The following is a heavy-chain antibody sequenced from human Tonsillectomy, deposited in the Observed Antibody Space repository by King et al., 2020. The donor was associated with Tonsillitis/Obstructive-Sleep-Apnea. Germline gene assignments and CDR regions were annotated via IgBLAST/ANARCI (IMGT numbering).Heavy chain of an antibody. CDR1: GYTFTRYG. V-gene: IGHV1-18*01. J-gene: IGHJ6*03. Sequence: QLVQSGAEVKKPGASVKVSCKASGYTFTRYGISWVRQAPGQGLEWIGWISGDNDNTNYARKVQGRVTMSTDMSTRTAYMELWSLTSDDTAVYYCAREAFCRSSSCYEAYYYMDVWGKGTTVTVSS. CDR3: AREAFCRSSSCYEAYYYMDV. D-gene: IGHD2-2*01. CDR2: ISGDNDNT.